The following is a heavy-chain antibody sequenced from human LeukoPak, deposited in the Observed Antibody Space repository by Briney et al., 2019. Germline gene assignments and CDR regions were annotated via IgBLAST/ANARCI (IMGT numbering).Heavy chain of an antibody. CDR3: ARDIPSGFYTPDY. V-gene: IGHV3-7*01. Sequence: GGSLRLSCIASGFTFSDYWMSWVRQAPGMGLEWVANIETDGDQKNYVDSVKGRFTISRDNARNSLYQQMSSLRVDDTAVYFCARDIPSGFYTPDYWGRGTLVTVSS. CDR2: IETDGDQK. J-gene: IGHJ4*02. D-gene: IGHD5-12*01. CDR1: GFTFSDYW.